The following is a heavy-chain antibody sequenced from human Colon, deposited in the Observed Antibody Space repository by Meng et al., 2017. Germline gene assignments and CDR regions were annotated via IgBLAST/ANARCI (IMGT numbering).Heavy chain of an antibody. CDR3: AREDGSIGFTPAGQ. CDR2: ISQSGSS. V-gene: IGHV4-4*02. Sequence: VHLRESGQGLVKPSGTLSLTCAVSGVSISSTNWWSWIRQPPGKGLEWIGEISQSGSSNYNPSLKSRVTMSLDKFKNHFFLNLSSVSAADTAVYYCAREDGSIGFTPAGQWGQGTLVTVSS. CDR1: GVSISSTNW. D-gene: IGHD1-26*01. J-gene: IGHJ1*01.